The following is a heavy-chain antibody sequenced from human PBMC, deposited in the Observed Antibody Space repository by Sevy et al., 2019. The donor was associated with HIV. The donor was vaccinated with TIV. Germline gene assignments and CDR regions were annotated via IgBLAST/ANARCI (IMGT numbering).Heavy chain of an antibody. V-gene: IGHV3-33*03. J-gene: IGHJ3*01. CDR1: GFTFSNYA. Sequence: GGSLRLSCAGSGFTFSNYAMHWVRQAPGKGLECVAGLWSHGRREYYADFAKGRFTISRDNSKNTVYLHMDSLRTDDTAVYYCVKEDDAFDVWGQGTMVTVSS. CDR2: LWSHGRRE. CDR3: VKEDDAFDV.